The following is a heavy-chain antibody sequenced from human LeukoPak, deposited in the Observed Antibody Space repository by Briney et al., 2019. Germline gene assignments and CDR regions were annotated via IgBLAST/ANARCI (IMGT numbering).Heavy chain of an antibody. Sequence: ASVKVSCKASGYTFTSYDTNWVRQATGQGLEWMGWMNPNSGNTGYAQKFQGRVTMTRNTSISTAYMELSSLRSEDTAVYYCARGRFRGRVGATLTHYWGQGTLVTVSS. CDR2: MNPNSGNT. CDR1: GYTFTSYD. J-gene: IGHJ4*02. CDR3: ARGRFRGRVGATLTHY. V-gene: IGHV1-8*01. D-gene: IGHD1-26*01.